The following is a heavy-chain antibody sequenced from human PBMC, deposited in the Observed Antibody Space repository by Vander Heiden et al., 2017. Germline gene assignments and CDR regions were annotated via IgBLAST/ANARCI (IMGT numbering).Heavy chain of an antibody. D-gene: IGHD3-10*01. CDR2: IKQDGSEK. V-gene: IGHV3-7*01. J-gene: IGHJ4*02. CDR1: GFTFSSYW. Sequence: EVQLVESGGGLVQPGGSLALSCAASGFTFSSYWMSWVRQAPGKGMEWVANIKQDGSEKYYVDSVKGRFTISRDNAKNSLYLQMNSLRAEDTAVYYCARVGYYGSGRGRTGVFDYWGQGTLVTVSS. CDR3: ARVGYYGSGRGRTGVFDY.